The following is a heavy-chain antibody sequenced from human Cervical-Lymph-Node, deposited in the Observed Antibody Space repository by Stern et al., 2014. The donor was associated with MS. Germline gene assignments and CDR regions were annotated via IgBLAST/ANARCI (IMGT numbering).Heavy chain of an antibody. CDR1: GYTFTNYY. D-gene: IGHD3-9*01. Sequence: QVQLVQSGAEVKKPGASVKISCKASGYTFTNYYMHWVRQAPGQGLEWMGIINTSGDSTSYAQKFEGRVTMTRDTSTSTVNMELSSLTSGDTAVYYCARLRGYNVLTGYLDYWGQGTLVTVSS. J-gene: IGHJ4*02. CDR2: INTSGDST. V-gene: IGHV1-46*01. CDR3: ARLRGYNVLTGYLDY.